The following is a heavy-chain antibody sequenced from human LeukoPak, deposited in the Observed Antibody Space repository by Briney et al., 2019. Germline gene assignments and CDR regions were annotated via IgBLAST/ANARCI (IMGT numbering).Heavy chain of an antibody. CDR2: IYIDGNT. CDR3: AKAALAYCGGDGTNWFDH. V-gene: IGHV3-66*01. Sequence: GGSLRLSSAASGFTVSRNYMSWVRQAPGKGLEWVSVIYIDGNTYYADSVMGRFTISRDNTKNTVYLQMNSLRAEDTAVYYCAKAALAYCGGDGTNWFDHWGQGILVTVSS. D-gene: IGHD2-21*02. J-gene: IGHJ5*02. CDR1: GFTVSRNY.